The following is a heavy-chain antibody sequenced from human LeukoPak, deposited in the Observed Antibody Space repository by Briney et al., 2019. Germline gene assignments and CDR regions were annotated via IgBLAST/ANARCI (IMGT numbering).Heavy chain of an antibody. V-gene: IGHV4-38-2*01. CDR1: GYSISSGYY. CDR2: IYHSGNT. Sequence: SETLSLTCAVSGYSISSGYYWGWIRQPPGKGLEWIGSIYHSGNTYYNPSLKSRATISVDTSKNQFSLKLSSVTAADTAVYYCARPICSSTSCSAFDYWGQGALVTVSS. J-gene: IGHJ4*02. D-gene: IGHD2-2*01. CDR3: ARPICSSTSCSAFDY.